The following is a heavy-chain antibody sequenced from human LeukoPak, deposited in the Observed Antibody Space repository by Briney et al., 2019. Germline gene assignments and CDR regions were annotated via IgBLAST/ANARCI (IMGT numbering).Heavy chain of an antibody. D-gene: IGHD3-10*01. Sequence: GGSLRLSRAASGFTFDDYAMHWVCQAPGKGLEWVSLISGDGGSTCYADSVKCRFTISRDNSKNSLYLQMNSLRTEDTALYYCAKDGSGSGLFDYWGQGTLVTVSS. CDR2: ISGDGGST. CDR1: GFTFDDYA. CDR3: AKDGSGSGLFDY. V-gene: IGHV3-43*02. J-gene: IGHJ4*02.